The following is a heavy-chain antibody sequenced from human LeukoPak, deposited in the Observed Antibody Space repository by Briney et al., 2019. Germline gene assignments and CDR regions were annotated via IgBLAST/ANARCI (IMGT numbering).Heavy chain of an antibody. Sequence: GGSLRLSCAASGFTFSSYAMSWVRQAPGKGLEWVSAISGSGGSTYYADSVKGRFTISRDNSKNTLYLQMNSLRAEDTAVYYCAKVVGYDSSGYHYFDYWGQGTLVTVSS. V-gene: IGHV3-23*01. D-gene: IGHD3-22*01. CDR2: ISGSGGST. CDR1: GFTFSSYA. J-gene: IGHJ4*02. CDR3: AKVVGYDSSGYHYFDY.